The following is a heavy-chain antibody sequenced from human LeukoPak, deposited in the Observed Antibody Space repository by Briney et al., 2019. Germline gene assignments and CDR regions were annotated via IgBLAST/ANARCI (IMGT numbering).Heavy chain of an antibody. D-gene: IGHD3-10*01. CDR2: IYSGGST. CDR3: ARVGSGSYYKDY. Sequence: PGGSLRLSCAASGITVSSNYMSWVRQAPGKGLEWVSVIYSGGSTYYADSVKGRFTISRDNAKNTLYLQMNSLRAEDTAVYYCARVGSGSYYKDYWGQGTLVTVSS. J-gene: IGHJ4*02. CDR1: GITVSSNY. V-gene: IGHV3-66*01.